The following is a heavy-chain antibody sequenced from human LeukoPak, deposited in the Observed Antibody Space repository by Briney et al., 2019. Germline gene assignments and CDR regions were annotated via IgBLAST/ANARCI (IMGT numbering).Heavy chain of an antibody. Sequence: GESLKISCKGSGYSFTNYRIGWVRQMPGKGLEWMGIIYPGDSDTRYSPSFQGQVTMSADKSITTAYLQWSSLKASDTAIYYCARRVMSRPFDSWGQGTLVTVSS. CDR2: IYPGDSDT. J-gene: IGHJ4*02. CDR3: ARRVMSRPFDS. CDR1: GYSFTNYR. V-gene: IGHV5-51*01. D-gene: IGHD2-2*01.